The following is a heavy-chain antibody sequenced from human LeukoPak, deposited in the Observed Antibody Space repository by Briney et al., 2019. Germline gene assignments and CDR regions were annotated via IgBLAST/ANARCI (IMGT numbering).Heavy chain of an antibody. Sequence: GSLRLSCAASGFTFSSYEMNWVRQAPGKGLEWVSYISSSGRTIYYADSVKGRFTISGDNAKSSLYLQMNSLRAEDTAVYYCARVAWDLQYTGAFDIWGQGTMVTVSS. CDR3: ARVAWDLQYTGAFDI. V-gene: IGHV3-48*03. D-gene: IGHD1-26*01. CDR2: ISSSGRTI. J-gene: IGHJ3*02. CDR1: GFTFSSYE.